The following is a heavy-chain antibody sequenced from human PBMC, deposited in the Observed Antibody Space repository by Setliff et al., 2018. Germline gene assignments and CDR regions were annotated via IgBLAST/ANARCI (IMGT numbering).Heavy chain of an antibody. CDR2: ISSSSSTI. V-gene: IGHV3-48*01. D-gene: IGHD3-10*01. J-gene: IGHJ6*02. CDR3: ARDHVYGSQYCYYYYGMDV. CDR1: GFTFSSYS. Sequence: GSLRLSCAASGFTFSSYSMNWVRQAPGKGREWVSYISSSSSTIYYADSVKGRFTISRDNAKNSLYLQMNSLRAEGTAVYYCARDHVYGSQYCYYYYGMDVWGQGTTVTVSS.